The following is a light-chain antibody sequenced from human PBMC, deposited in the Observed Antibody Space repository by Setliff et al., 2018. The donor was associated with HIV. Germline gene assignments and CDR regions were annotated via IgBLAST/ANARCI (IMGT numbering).Light chain of an antibody. CDR2: WAS. V-gene: IGKV4-1*01. Sequence: DIVMTQSPDSLAVSLGERATISCRSSQSLFYTLIRGNYLAWYQQKPGQPPRLLFYWASSRESGVPSRFTGSGSGTDFTLTINNLQADDVAVYYCQQYYEIPLTFGGGTKVDIK. J-gene: IGKJ4*01. CDR1: QSLFYTLIRGNY. CDR3: QQYYEIPLT.